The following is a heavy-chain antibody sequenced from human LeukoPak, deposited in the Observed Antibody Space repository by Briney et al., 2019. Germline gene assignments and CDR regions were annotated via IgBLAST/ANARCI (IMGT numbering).Heavy chain of an antibody. D-gene: IGHD1-26*01. Sequence: SETLFLTCTVSGGSISSSSYYWGWIRQPPGKGLEWIGSIYYSGSTYYNPSLKSRVTISVDRSKNQFSLKLSSVTAADTAVYYCARGGGELPSYSGSYYANYWGQGTLVTVSS. CDR2: IYYSGST. J-gene: IGHJ4*02. V-gene: IGHV4-39*07. CDR3: ARGGGELPSYSGSYYANY. CDR1: GGSISSSSYY.